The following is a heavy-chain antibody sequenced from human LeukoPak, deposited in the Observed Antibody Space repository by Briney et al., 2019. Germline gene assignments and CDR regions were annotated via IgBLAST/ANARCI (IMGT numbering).Heavy chain of an antibody. V-gene: IGHV3-7*03. Sequence: GGSLRLSCAASGFTFSNYWMTWVRQPPGKGLEWVANIKQDGSDKYYVDSVKGRFTISRDNAQNSVYLQMNSLRVEDTAMYYCVRGSGRFDSWGQGTLVTVS. J-gene: IGHJ5*01. CDR2: IKQDGSDK. CDR1: GFTFSNYW. D-gene: IGHD6-19*01. CDR3: VRGSGRFDS.